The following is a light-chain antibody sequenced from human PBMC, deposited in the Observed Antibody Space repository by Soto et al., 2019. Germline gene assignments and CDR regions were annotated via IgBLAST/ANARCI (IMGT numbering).Light chain of an antibody. CDR1: QAFSSSS. V-gene: IGKV3-20*01. Sequence: IVLTQSPGTLSLSPGERATLSCRASQAFSSSSLAWYQQRPGQAPRLLIYGVSSRATGIPDRFSGSGSGADFTLTITRLEPEDCAVYYCQQYGRLPLTFGGGTKVEIK. CDR3: QQYGRLPLT. J-gene: IGKJ4*01. CDR2: GVS.